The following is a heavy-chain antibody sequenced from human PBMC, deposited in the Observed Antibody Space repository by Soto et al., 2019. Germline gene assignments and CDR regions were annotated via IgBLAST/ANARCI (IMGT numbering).Heavy chain of an antibody. Sequence: GGSLRLSCAASGFTFSSYSISWVRQAPGKGLEWVSSISSSSSYIYYADSVKGRFTISRDNAKNSLYLQMNSLRAEDTAVYYCAREVLSSGWYDRYFDYWGQGTLVTVSS. CDR1: GFTFSSYS. CDR3: AREVLSSGWYDRYFDY. D-gene: IGHD6-19*01. J-gene: IGHJ4*02. CDR2: ISSSSSYI. V-gene: IGHV3-21*01.